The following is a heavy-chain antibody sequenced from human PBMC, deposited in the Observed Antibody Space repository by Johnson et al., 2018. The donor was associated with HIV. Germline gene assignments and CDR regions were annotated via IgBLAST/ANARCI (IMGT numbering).Heavy chain of an antibody. CDR3: AKDRGLSAFDI. J-gene: IGHJ3*02. CDR2: ITMGGGST. V-gene: IGHV3-23*04. CDR1: GFTFGSYD. Sequence: VQLVESGGNFIQPGGSLRLSCAASGFTFGSYDMSWVRQAPGKGLEWVSSITMGGGSTHYTDSVKGRLTISRDNSKNTLYLQMNSLRAEDTAVYYCAKDRGLSAFDIWGQGTMVTVSS. D-gene: IGHD3-10*01.